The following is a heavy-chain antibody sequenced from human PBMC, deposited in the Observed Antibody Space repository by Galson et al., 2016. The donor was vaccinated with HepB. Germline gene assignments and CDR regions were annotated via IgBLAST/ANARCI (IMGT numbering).Heavy chain of an antibody. CDR1: GFTFSDHY. D-gene: IGHD1-26*01. Sequence: SLRLSCAASGFTFSDHYMDWVRQAPGKGLEWVGRIRSRKIIYTTEYATSVKGRITISRDDSKNLMFLQMTSLKIEDTAVYFCVSGRIGSVFDYWGQGILVTVSS. V-gene: IGHV3-72*01. J-gene: IGHJ4*02. CDR3: VSGRIGSVFDY. CDR2: IRSRKIIYTT.